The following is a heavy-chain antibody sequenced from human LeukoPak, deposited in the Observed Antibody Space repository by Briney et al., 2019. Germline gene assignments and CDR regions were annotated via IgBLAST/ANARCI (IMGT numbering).Heavy chain of an antibody. J-gene: IGHJ6*03. V-gene: IGHV4-4*07. D-gene: IGHD3-9*01. CDR1: AGSITSYY. CDR3: ARGGAYGLLTGYYMDV. Sequence: SETLSLTCTVSAGSITSYYWTWIRQPAGREVEWIGRIFADGSTNYNPSLKTRVTMSVDTSKNQFSLKLNSVTAADTAVYYCARGGAYGLLTGYYMDVWGKGTTVTVSS. CDR2: IFADGST.